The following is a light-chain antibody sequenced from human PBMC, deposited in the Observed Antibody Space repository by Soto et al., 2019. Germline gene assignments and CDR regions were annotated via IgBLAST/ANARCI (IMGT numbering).Light chain of an antibody. V-gene: IGKV1-39*01. CDR2: AAS. CDR3: QQNYSPPPIT. Sequence: DIDMTQAPSSLSASVGDRVTITCRAGQDVVNYLNWYQQKPGKAPRLLIYAASSLQSGVPSRFSGSGSGTTFTLTITDLQPEDVATYYCQQNYSPPPITFGQGTRLEIK. J-gene: IGKJ5*01. CDR1: QDVVNY.